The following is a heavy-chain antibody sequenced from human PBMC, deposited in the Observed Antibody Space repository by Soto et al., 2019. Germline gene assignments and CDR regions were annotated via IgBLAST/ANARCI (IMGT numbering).Heavy chain of an antibody. CDR1: GYTFTGHH. CDR2: INPISGGT. V-gene: IGHV1-2*02. Sequence: VSVKVSCKTSGYTFTGHHIHWVRQAPGQGLEWMGWINPISGGTKYREKFQGRVSITRDKSSSTAYMELSSLASDDSAVYYCAKDGRHCSGGSCPQGHWGQGTLVTVSS. CDR3: AKDGRHCSGGSCPQGH. D-gene: IGHD2-15*01. J-gene: IGHJ4*02.